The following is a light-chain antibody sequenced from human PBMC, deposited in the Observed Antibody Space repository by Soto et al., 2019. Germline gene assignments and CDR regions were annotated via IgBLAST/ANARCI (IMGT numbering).Light chain of an antibody. Sequence: QSVLTQPRSVSGSPGQSVTISCTGTSSDVGGYNYVSWYQQQPGKAPKLMIYDVSKRPSGVPDRFSGSKSGNTASVAISGLQAEDEADYYCCSYAGNYTLLFGGGTKLTVL. CDR3: CSYAGNYTLL. CDR1: SSDVGGYNY. CDR2: DVS. J-gene: IGLJ2*01. V-gene: IGLV2-11*01.